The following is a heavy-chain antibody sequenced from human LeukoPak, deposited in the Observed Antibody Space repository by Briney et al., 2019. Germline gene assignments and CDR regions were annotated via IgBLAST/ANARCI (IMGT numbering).Heavy chain of an antibody. D-gene: IGHD3-10*01. CDR1: VYTFTSYD. J-gene: IGHJ4*02. Sequence: ASVKVSCKASVYTFTSYDINWVRQAPGQGLEWMGWRNPNSGNTGYAQKFQGRVTMTRNTSISTAYMELSSLRSEDTAVYYCARGITMVQGVPIGYWGQGTLVTVSS. CDR2: RNPNSGNT. CDR3: ARGITMVQGVPIGY. V-gene: IGHV1-8*01.